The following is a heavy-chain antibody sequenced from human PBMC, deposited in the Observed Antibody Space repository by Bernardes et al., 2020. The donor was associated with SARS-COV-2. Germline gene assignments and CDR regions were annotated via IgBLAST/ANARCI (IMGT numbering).Heavy chain of an antibody. CDR2: IWYDGSNK. D-gene: IGHD2-21*01. J-gene: IGHJ6*02. CDR1: GFTFSSYG. Sequence: GGSLRLSRAASGFTFSSYGMHWVRQAPGKGLEWVAVIWYDGSNKYYADSVKGRFTISRDNSKNTLYLQMNSLRAEDTAVYYCARDLLAVYGMDVWGQGTTVTVSS. CDR3: ARDLLAVYGMDV. V-gene: IGHV3-33*01.